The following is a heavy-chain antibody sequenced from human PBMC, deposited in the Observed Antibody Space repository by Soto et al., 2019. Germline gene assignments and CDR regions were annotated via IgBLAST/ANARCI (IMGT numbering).Heavy chain of an antibody. V-gene: IGHV3-48*03. Sequence: EVQLVESGGGLVQPGGSLRLSCAASGFTFSSYEMNWVRQAPGKGLEWVSYISHSGSAIHYADSVKGRFTISRDNAKNSLYLQLNSLRAEDTAVYYCARTSYDFWSGYSPFDSWGQGTLVTVSS. D-gene: IGHD3-3*01. CDR2: ISHSGSAI. J-gene: IGHJ4*02. CDR3: ARTSYDFWSGYSPFDS. CDR1: GFTFSSYE.